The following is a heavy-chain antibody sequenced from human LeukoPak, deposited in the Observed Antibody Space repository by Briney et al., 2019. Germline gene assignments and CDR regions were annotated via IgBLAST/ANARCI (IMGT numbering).Heavy chain of an antibody. V-gene: IGHV6-1*01. CDR2: TYYRSKWYS. J-gene: IGHJ5*02. CDR3: ARQIVGARGTFNWFDP. Sequence: SQTLSLTCAISGDSVSSNSASWNCIRQSPSRGLEWLGRTYYRSKWYSDYAVSVKSRITINPDTSKNQFSLQLNSVTPEDTAVYYCARQIVGARGTFNWFDPWGQGTLVTVSS. CDR1: GDSVSSNSAS. D-gene: IGHD1-26*01.